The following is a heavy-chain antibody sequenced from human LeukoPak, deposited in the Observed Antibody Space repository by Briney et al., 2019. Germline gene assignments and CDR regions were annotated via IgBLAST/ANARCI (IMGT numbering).Heavy chain of an antibody. Sequence: SQTLSLTFTVSGGSISSGGYYWSWIRQPPGKGLEWIGYIYHSGSTYYNPSLKSRVTISVDRSKNQFSLKLSSVTAADTAVYYCARSAPYYDFWTGYYDALYYMDVWGKGTTVTVSS. CDR2: IYHSGST. CDR1: GGSISSGGYY. CDR3: ARSAPYYDFWTGYYDALYYMDV. D-gene: IGHD3-3*01. J-gene: IGHJ6*03. V-gene: IGHV4-30-2*01.